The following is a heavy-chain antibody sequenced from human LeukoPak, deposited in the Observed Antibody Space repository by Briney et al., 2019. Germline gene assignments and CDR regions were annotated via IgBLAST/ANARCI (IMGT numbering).Heavy chain of an antibody. Sequence: GASVKVSCKASGCTFSSYSISLVRQAPGQGLEWMGGIIPIFATAKYAQKFQGRVTITADESTTTAYMALSSLRSEDTAMYYCARATDILTGYYNNYFDYWGQGTLVTVSS. V-gene: IGHV1-69*13. CDR1: GCTFSSYS. CDR2: IIPIFATA. J-gene: IGHJ4*02. D-gene: IGHD3-9*01. CDR3: ARATDILTGYYNNYFDY.